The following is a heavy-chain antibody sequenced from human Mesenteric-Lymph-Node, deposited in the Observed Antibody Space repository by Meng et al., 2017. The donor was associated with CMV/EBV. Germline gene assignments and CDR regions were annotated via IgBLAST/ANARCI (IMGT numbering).Heavy chain of an antibody. V-gene: IGHV4-59*01. CDR1: GGSFSGYY. J-gene: IGHJ4*02. D-gene: IGHD2-2*01. CDR2: IYYSGST. CDR3: ARALTSTVFDY. Sequence: SETLSLTCAVYGGSFSGYYWSWIRQPPGKGLEWIGYIYYSGSTNYNPSLKSRVTISVDTSKNQFSLKLSSVTAADTAVYYCARALTSTVFDYWGQGTLVTVSS.